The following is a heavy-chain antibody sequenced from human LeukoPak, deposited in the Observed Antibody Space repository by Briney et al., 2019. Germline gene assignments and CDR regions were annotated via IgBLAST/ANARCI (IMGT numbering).Heavy chain of an antibody. V-gene: IGHV3-23*01. CDR1: GFTFGHNA. J-gene: IGHJ4*02. D-gene: IGHD6-6*01. CDR2: LSGSGGDT. Sequence: PGGSLRVSCVASGFTFGHNAMAWVRQALGKRLEWVSALSGSGGDTFYADSVKGRFTISRDNSKNTLYLQLSSLRPDDTAVYYCAKGAPSSSSIFDFWGPGTLVTVSS. CDR3: AKGAPSSSSIFDF.